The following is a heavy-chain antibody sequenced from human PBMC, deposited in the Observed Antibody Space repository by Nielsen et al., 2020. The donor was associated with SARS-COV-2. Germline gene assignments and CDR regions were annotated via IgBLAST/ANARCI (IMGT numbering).Heavy chain of an antibody. CDR3: ARDSRITIFGVGT. Sequence: GESLRLSCAASGFTLSDYYMSWIRQAPGKGLEWVSYISSSGSTIYYADSVKGRFTISRDNAKNSLYLQMNSLRAEDTAVYYCARDSRITIFGVGTWGQGTLVTVSS. CDR2: ISSSGSTI. D-gene: IGHD3-3*01. CDR1: GFTLSDYY. V-gene: IGHV3-11*01. J-gene: IGHJ5*02.